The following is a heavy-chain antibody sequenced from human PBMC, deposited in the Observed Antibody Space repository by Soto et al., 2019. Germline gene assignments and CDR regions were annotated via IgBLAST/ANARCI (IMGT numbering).Heavy chain of an antibody. CDR2: IVVGSGNT. D-gene: IGHD4-17*01. CDR1: GFTFTSSA. V-gene: IGHV1-58*01. Sequence: ASVKVSCKASGFTFTSSAVQWVRQPRGQRLEWIGWIVVGSGNTNYAQKFQERVTITRDMSTSTAYMELSSLRSEDTAVYYCAASGPYGGNYDLDYWGQGTLVTVSS. CDR3: AASGPYGGNYDLDY. J-gene: IGHJ4*02.